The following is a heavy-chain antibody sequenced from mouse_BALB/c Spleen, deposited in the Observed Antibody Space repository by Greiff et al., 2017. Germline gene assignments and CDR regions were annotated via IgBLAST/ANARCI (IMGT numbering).Heavy chain of an antibody. CDR1: GFSLTSYG. Sequence: QVQLQQSGPGLVAPSQSLSITCTVSGFSLTSYGVHWVRQPPGKGLEWLGVIWAGGSTNYNSALMSRLSISKDNSKSQVFLKMNSLQTDDTAMYYCARADYYGSSYEDFDVWGAGTTVTVSS. D-gene: IGHD1-1*01. CDR2: IWAGGST. J-gene: IGHJ1*01. CDR3: ARADYYGSSYEDFDV. V-gene: IGHV2-9*02.